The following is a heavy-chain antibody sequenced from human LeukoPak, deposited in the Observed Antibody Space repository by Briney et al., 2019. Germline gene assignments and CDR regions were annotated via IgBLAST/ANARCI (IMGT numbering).Heavy chain of an antibody. D-gene: IGHD3-22*01. V-gene: IGHV3-48*03. Sequence: PGGSLRLSCAASGFTFSSYEMNWVRQAPGKGLEWVSYISSSGSTIYYADSVKGRFTISRDNAKNSLYLQMNSLRAEDTAVYYCARDIGYYDSSGYPYYWGQGTLVTVSS. CDR3: ARDIGYYDSSGYPYY. CDR2: ISSSGSTI. CDR1: GFTFSSYE. J-gene: IGHJ4*02.